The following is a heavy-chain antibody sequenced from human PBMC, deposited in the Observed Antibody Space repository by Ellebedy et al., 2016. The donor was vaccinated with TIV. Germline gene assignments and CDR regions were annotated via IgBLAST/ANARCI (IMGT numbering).Heavy chain of an antibody. CDR1: EVSLRNYD. J-gene: IGHJ1*01. Sequence: GESLKISXAASEVSLRNYDMVWVRQAPGKGLEWVSAISGSGGSTYYADSVKGRFTISRDNSKNTLYLQMNSLRAEDTAVYYCAKDRRGSYYYFQHWGQGTLVTVSS. V-gene: IGHV3-23*01. CDR2: ISGSGGST. CDR3: AKDRRGSYYYFQH. D-gene: IGHD1-26*01.